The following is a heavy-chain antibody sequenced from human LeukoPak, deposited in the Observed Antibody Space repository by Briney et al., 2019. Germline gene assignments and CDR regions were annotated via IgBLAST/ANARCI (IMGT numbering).Heavy chain of an antibody. CDR3: AKTRNNTVATIHDY. D-gene: IGHD5-12*01. V-gene: IGHV3-23*01. CDR2: FSCIGDRT. CDR1: GFNFSSYA. J-gene: IGHJ4*02. Sequence: PGGSLRLSCAASGFNFSSYAMSWVRQAPGKGLEWVSAFSCIGDRTYYAHSVKGPFPISRDNSKNTLNLQMSSLRAEDTVVYYGAKTRNNTVATIHDYWGQGTLVTVSS.